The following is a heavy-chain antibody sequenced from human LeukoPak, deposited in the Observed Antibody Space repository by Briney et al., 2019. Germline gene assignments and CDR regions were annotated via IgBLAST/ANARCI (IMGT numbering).Heavy chain of an antibody. CDR1: GFTFSSYG. J-gene: IGHJ6*03. CDR3: ARLEVTLYYMDV. V-gene: IGHV3-30*03. Sequence: GGSLRLSCAASGFTFSSYGMHWVRQAPGKGLEWVAVISYDGSNKYYADSVKGRFTISRDNSKNTLYLQMNSLRAEDTAVYYCARLEVTLYYMDVWGKGTTVTISS. D-gene: IGHD2-21*02. CDR2: ISYDGSNK.